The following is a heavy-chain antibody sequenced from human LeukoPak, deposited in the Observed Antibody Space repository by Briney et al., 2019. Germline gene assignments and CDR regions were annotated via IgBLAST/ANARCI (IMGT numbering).Heavy chain of an antibody. CDR2: ISSSSSYI. D-gene: IGHD2-2*01. CDR3: ARLDCSSTSCYQYGMDV. V-gene: IGHV3-21*01. J-gene: IGHJ6*02. Sequence: GGPLGLSCAASGFTFSSYSMNWVRQAPGKGLEWVSSISSSSSYIYYADSVKGRFTISRDNAKNSLYLQMNSLRAEDTAVYYCARLDCSSTSCYQYGMDVWGQGTTVTVSS. CDR1: GFTFSSYS.